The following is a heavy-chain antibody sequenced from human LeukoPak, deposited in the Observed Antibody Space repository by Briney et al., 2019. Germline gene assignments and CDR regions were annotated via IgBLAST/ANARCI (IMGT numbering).Heavy chain of an antibody. CDR1: GFSLSTSGVG. CDR3: ARLTLGYYNYGMDV. Sequence: VSGPTLLNPTPPLTLTCTFSGFSLSTSGVGVGWIRQPPGKALEWLALIYWDDDKRYSPSLRSRLTITKDTSKNQVVLTMTNVDPVDTATYYCARLTLGYYNYGMDVWGQGTTVTVSS. CDR2: IYWDDDK. V-gene: IGHV2-5*02. J-gene: IGHJ6*02.